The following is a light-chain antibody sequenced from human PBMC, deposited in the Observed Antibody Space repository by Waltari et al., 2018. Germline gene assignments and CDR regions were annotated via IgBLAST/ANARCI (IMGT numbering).Light chain of an antibody. CDR3: MQHKALPLT. J-gene: IGKJ4*01. Sequence: DLVMTQTPLSLPVTPGEPASISCRSSQSLLHTDGYTYLDWYLQKPGQSPQLLIYGGSNRASGVPDRFSGSGSGTDFTLKISKVEAEDVGVYYCMQHKALPLTFGGGTKVEIK. V-gene: IGKV2-40*01. CDR1: QSLLHTDGYTY. CDR2: GGS.